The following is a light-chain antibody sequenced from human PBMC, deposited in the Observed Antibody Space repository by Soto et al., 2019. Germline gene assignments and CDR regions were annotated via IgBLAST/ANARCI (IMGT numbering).Light chain of an antibody. CDR1: QSVLYSSNNKNY. Sequence: DIVMTQSPDSLAVSLGERATINCKSSQSVLYSSNNKNYLAWYQQKPGQPPKLLIYWASTRESGVPDRFSGSGSGTDFTLTISSLQAEDVAVYYCQQYYSPPHTFGQGTKLEIK. V-gene: IGKV4-1*01. CDR3: QQYYSPPHT. J-gene: IGKJ2*01. CDR2: WAS.